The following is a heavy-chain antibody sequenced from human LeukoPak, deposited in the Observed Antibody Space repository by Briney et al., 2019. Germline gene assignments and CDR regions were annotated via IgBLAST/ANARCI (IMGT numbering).Heavy chain of an antibody. J-gene: IGHJ6*02. V-gene: IGHV4-59*02. Sequence: GSLRLSCAVSGFTVSSNYMSWIRQPPGKGLEWIGYIYYSGSTNYNPSLKSRVTISVDTSKNQFSLKLSSVTTADTAVYYCARDWYSSGWYRGYGMDVWGQGTTVTVSS. CDR2: IYYSGST. D-gene: IGHD6-19*01. CDR1: GFTVSSNY. CDR3: ARDWYSSGWYRGYGMDV.